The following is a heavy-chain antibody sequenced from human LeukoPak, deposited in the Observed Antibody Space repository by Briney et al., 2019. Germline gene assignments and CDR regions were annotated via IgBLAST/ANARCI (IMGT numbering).Heavy chain of an antibody. CDR3: ARVRYYDIWSGCDY. J-gene: IGHJ4*02. V-gene: IGHV3-21*01. Sequence: GGSLRLSCAASGFTFSSYSMNWVRQAPGKGLEWVSSISSSSTYIYYADSVKGRLTISRDNAKNSLYLQMNSLRAEDTAVYYCARVRYYDIWSGCDYWGQGALVTVSS. CDR1: GFTFSSYS. CDR2: ISSSSTYI. D-gene: IGHD3-3*01.